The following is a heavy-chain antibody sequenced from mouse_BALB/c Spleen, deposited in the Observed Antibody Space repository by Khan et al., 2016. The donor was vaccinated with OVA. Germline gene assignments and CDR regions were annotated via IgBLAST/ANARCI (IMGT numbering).Heavy chain of an antibody. CDR3: ARWFTY. V-gene: IGHV3-2*02. CDR2: ISNSGST. CDR1: GYSITSDYA. Sequence: VQLKESGPGLVKPSQSLSLTCTVTGYSITSDYAWNWIRQFPGNKLEWMGYISNSGSTTYNPSLKSRISITRDTSKNQFFLQLNSVTTEDTATYYCARWFTYWGQGTLVTVSA. J-gene: IGHJ3*01.